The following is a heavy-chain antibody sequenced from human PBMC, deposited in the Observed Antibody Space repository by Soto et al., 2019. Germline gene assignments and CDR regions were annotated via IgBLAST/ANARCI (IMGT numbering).Heavy chain of an antibody. Sequence: QVQLVESGGGVVQPGRSLRLSCAASGFTFSSYAMHWVRQAPGKGLEWVAVISYDGSNKYYADSVKGRFTISRDNSKNTLYLQMNSLRAEDTAVYYCARDRWVRSYGDDGGYYYYYYGMDVWGQGTTVTVSS. J-gene: IGHJ6*02. D-gene: IGHD4-17*01. CDR1: GFTFSSYA. CDR3: ARDRWVRSYGDDGGYYYYYYGMDV. V-gene: IGHV3-30-3*01. CDR2: ISYDGSNK.